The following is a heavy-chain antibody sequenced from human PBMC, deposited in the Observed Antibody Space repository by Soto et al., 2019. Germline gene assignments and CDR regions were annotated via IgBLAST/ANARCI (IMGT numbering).Heavy chain of an antibody. CDR2: ISAYNGNT. V-gene: IGHV1-18*01. CDR1: GYTFTSYG. CDR3: ALGYYGSSGYYSDAFDI. J-gene: IGHJ3*02. Sequence: ASVKVSCKASGYTFTSYGISWVRQAPGQGLEWMGWISAYNGNTNYAQKLQGRVTMTTDTSTSTAYMELRSLRSDDTAVYYCALGYYGSSGYYSDAFDIWGQGTMVTVSS. D-gene: IGHD3-22*01.